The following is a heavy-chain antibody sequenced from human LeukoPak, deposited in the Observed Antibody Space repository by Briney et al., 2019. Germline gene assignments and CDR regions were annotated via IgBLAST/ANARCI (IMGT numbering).Heavy chain of an antibody. V-gene: IGHV5-51*01. D-gene: IGHD2-2*01. CDR1: GYTFTTYW. Sequence: GESLKISCKGSGYTFTTYWIGWVRQMPGKGLECMGIIYPGDSDTRHSPSFQGQVTISADKSISTAYLQWSSLKASDTAIYYCARRLSADAFDIWGQGTMVTVSS. CDR2: IYPGDSDT. CDR3: ARRLSADAFDI. J-gene: IGHJ3*02.